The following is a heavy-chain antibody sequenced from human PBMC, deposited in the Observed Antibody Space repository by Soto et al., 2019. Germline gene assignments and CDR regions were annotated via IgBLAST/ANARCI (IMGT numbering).Heavy chain of an antibody. J-gene: IGHJ6*02. D-gene: IGHD4-17*01. Sequence: EVQLLESGGGLVQPGGSLRLSCAASGFTFSSYAMSWVRQAPGKGLEWVSAISGSGGSTYYADSVKGRFTISRDNSKNTLYLQMNSLRAEDTAVYYCANDYGDYYYYGMDVWGQGTTVTVSS. V-gene: IGHV3-23*01. CDR1: GFTFSSYA. CDR2: ISGSGGST. CDR3: ANDYGDYYYYGMDV.